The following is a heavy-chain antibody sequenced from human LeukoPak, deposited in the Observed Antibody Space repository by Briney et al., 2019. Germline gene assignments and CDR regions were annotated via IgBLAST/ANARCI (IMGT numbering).Heavy chain of an antibody. V-gene: IGHV3-15*07. D-gene: IGHD3-9*01. Sequence: GGSLRLSCAASGFTFSNAWMNWVRQAPGKGLEWVGRIKSKTDGGTTDYAAPVKGRFTISRDDSKNTLYLQMNSLKTEDTAVYYCTLRDYGILTGYYSLFDYWGQGTLVTVSS. CDR2: IKSKTDGGTT. CDR1: GFTFSNAW. J-gene: IGHJ4*02. CDR3: TLRDYGILTGYYSLFDY.